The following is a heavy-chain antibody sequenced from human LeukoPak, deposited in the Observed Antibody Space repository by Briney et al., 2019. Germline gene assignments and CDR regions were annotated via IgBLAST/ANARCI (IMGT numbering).Heavy chain of an antibody. CDR3: ARDGRHSSSWPKQKYSYYMDV. J-gene: IGHJ6*03. CDR1: GFNFNSYN. CDR2: ISSSSDYI. D-gene: IGHD6-13*01. V-gene: IGHV3-21*01. Sequence: PGGSLTLSCAASGFNFNSYNMNWVRPAPGKGLEWVSSISSSSDYIYYADSVKGRFTISRDKAKISLFLQMNSLRAEDRAMYYCARDGRHSSSWPKQKYSYYMDVWGKGTTVTVSS.